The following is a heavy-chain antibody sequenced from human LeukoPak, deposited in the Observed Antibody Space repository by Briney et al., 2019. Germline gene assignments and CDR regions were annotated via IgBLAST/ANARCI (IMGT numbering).Heavy chain of an antibody. CDR3: ARVPPGGEVDY. CDR2: INPSGGST. CDR1: GYTFTSYY. J-gene: IGHJ4*02. V-gene: IGHV1-46*01. D-gene: IGHD3-10*01. Sequence: ASVKVSCKASGYTFTSYYMHWVRQAPGQGLEWMGIINPSGGSTSYAQKFQGRVTMTRDMSMSTVYMELSSLRSEDTAVYYCARVPPGGEVDYWGQGTLVTVSS.